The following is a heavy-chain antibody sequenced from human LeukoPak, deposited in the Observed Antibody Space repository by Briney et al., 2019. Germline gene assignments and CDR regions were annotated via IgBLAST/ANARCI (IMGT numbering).Heavy chain of an antibody. CDR1: GYTFTSYD. Sequence: ASVKVSCTASGYTFTSYDINWVRQATGQGLEWMGWMNPNSGNTGYAQKFLGRVTITRNTSISTAYMELSSLRSEDTAVYYCARAYYYGSGSYYDYFDYWGQGTLVTVSS. CDR3: ARAYYYGSGSYYDYFDY. V-gene: IGHV1-8*03. D-gene: IGHD3-10*01. J-gene: IGHJ4*02. CDR2: MNPNSGNT.